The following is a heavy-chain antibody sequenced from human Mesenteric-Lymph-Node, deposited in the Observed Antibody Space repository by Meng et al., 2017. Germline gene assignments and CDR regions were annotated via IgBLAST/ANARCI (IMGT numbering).Heavy chain of an antibody. J-gene: IGHJ5*02. Sequence: GGSLRLSCAASGFTFSASWMTWVRQAPGKGLEWVAYIKPDGSEKHYVDSVKGRFTISRDNAKNSLYLQMNSLTAGDTAVYYCARGMTLFDPWGQGTLVTVSS. CDR1: GFTFSASW. CDR3: ARGMTLFDP. CDR2: IKPDGSEK. V-gene: IGHV3-7*01.